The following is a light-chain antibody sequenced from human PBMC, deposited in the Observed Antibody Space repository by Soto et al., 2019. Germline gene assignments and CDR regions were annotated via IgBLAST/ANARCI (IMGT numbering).Light chain of an antibody. J-gene: IGKJ3*01. Sequence: EVVLTQSPATLSLSPGERATLSCRASQSVSNYLAWYHQKPGQAPRLLIYDASNRATGIPVRFSGSGSGTDFTLTISSLEPEDFAVYYCQQRTNWIFTFGPGTRVDIK. V-gene: IGKV3-11*01. CDR3: QQRTNWIFT. CDR1: QSVSNY. CDR2: DAS.